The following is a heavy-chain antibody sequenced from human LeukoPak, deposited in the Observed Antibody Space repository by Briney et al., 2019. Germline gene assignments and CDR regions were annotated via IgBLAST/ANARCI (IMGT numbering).Heavy chain of an antibody. Sequence: SGGSLRLSCAASGFTFSSYAMHWVRQAPGKGLEWVAVISYDGNNKYYADSVKGRFTISRDNSKNTLYLQMNSLRAEDTAVYYCARENDQTNGGIAAAGTSPDAFDIWGQGTMVTVSS. J-gene: IGHJ3*02. D-gene: IGHD6-13*01. CDR2: ISYDGNNK. CDR1: GFTFSSYA. CDR3: ARENDQTNGGIAAAGTSPDAFDI. V-gene: IGHV3-30*04.